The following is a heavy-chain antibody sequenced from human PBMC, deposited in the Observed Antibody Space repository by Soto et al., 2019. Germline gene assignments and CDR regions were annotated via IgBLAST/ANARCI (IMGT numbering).Heavy chain of an antibody. CDR3: ARGDYRVLEF. CDR1: GFSFASSW. J-gene: IGHJ4*02. CDR2: IYPGDSDT. Sequence: EVQLVQSGAEVKKQGESLKISCKDSGFSFASSWIGWVRQMPGKGLEWLGVIYPGDSDTRYSPSFQGQVTISADKSISTAYLQWSSLKDSDTAMYYCARGDYRVLEFWGQGTLVTVSS. V-gene: IGHV5-51*03. D-gene: IGHD4-4*01.